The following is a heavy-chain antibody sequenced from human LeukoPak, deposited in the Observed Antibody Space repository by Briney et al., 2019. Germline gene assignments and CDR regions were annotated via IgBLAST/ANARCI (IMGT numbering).Heavy chain of an antibody. CDR2: IYYSGST. CDR3: ATYYYDSSGPAGGLFDY. J-gene: IGHJ4*02. V-gene: IGHV4-59*01. D-gene: IGHD3-22*01. CDR1: GGSISSYY. Sequence: NTSEILSLTCTVSGGSISSYYWSWLRQPPGKGLEWIGYIYYSGSTNYNPSLKSRVTISVDTSKNQFSLKLSSVTAADTAVYYCATYYYDSSGPAGGLFDYWGQGTLVTVSS.